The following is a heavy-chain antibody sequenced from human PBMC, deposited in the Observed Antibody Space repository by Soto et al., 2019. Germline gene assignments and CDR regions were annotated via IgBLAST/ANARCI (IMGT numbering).Heavy chain of an antibody. D-gene: IGHD2-15*01. CDR3: ARDCCNGGRPLFDY. J-gene: IGHJ4*01. CDR1: GGSFSGYY. CDR2: VNHGGSS. V-gene: IGHV4-34*01. Sequence: PSETLSLTCAVYGGSFSGYYWPWIRQSPGKGLEWIGEVNHGGSSNSNPSLKSRITISVDTSKNQFSLNLSAVTAEDTAVYYCARDCCNGGRPLFDYWGHGTLVTVSS.